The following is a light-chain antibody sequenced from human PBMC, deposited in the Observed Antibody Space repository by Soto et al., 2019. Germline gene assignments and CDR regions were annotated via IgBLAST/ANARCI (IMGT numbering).Light chain of an antibody. Sequence: DIAMTQSPLSLPVTPGEPASISCRSSQSLLHTNGYNYLNWYLQKPGQSPQLLIYLGSKRASGDPDKFSVSGSGTAFTLEINRVEADDIVFYYCIQTLPTPLTFGGGTKVEI. CDR2: LGS. J-gene: IGKJ4*01. CDR1: QSLLHTNGYNY. V-gene: IGKV2-28*01. CDR3: IQTLPTPLT.